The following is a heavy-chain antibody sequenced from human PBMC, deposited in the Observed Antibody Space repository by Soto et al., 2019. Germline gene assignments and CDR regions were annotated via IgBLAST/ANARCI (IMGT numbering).Heavy chain of an antibody. J-gene: IGHJ5*02. Sequence: GGSLRLSCAASGFTFSNAWMSWVRQAPGKGLEWVGRIKSKTDGGTTDYAAPVKGRFTISRDDSKNRRYLQMNSLKTEDTAVYYCTTALVATSYTEAVAWFDPWGQGTLVTVSS. CDR1: GFTFSNAW. CDR3: TTALVATSYTEAVAWFDP. V-gene: IGHV3-15*01. D-gene: IGHD5-12*01. CDR2: IKSKTDGGTT.